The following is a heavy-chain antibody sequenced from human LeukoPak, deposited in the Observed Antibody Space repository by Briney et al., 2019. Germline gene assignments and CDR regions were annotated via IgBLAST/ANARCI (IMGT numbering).Heavy chain of an antibody. CDR1: GFTFSSYG. CDR2: ISYDGSNK. J-gene: IGHJ4*02. Sequence: GGSLRLSCAASGFTFSSYGMPWVRQAPGKGLEWVAVISYDGSNKYYADSVKGRFTISRDNSKNTLYLQMNSLRAEDTAVYYCAKGLTVSRGYFDYWGQGTPVTVSS. V-gene: IGHV3-30*18. CDR3: AKGLTVSRGYFDY. D-gene: IGHD4-11*01.